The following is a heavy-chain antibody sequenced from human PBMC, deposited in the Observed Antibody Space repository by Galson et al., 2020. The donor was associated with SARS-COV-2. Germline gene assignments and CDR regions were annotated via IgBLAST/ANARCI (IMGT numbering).Heavy chain of an antibody. D-gene: IGHD6-13*01. CDR1: GYSFTSYW. CDR3: ARIPNSSSWYGYFDY. J-gene: IGHJ4*02. Sequence: GESLKISCKGSGYSFTSYWIGWVRQMPGKGLEWMGIIYPGDSDTRYSPSFQGQVTISADKSISTAYLQWSSLKASDTAMYYCARIPNSSSWYGYFDYWGQGTLVTVSS. V-gene: IGHV5-51*01. CDR2: IYPGDSDT.